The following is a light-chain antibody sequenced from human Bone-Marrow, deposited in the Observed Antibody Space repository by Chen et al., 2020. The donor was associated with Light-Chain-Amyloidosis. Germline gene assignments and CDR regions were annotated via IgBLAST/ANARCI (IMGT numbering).Light chain of an antibody. Sequence: QTALTQPPSASGSPGHSVTISCTGFSFDYVSWYQQHPGKAPKLLIYEFTKRPSGVPARFSGTRSGTTASLTVSVLQAEDEADYHCGSYAGTNNWIFGGGTKLTVL. CDR1: SFDY. CDR2: EFT. V-gene: IGLV2-8*01. J-gene: IGLJ2*01. CDR3: GSYAGTNNWI.